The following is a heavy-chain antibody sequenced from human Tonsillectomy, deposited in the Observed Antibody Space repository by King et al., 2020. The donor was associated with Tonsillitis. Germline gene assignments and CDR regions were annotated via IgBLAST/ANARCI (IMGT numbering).Heavy chain of an antibody. CDR3: ARCPMKYAFDY. V-gene: IGHV4-4*07. J-gene: IGHJ4*02. CDR2: IYASGSA. CDR1: GDSVTYYY. Sequence: VQLQESGPGLVKPSETLSLTCTVSGDSVTYYYWNWIRLSAGKRLEWIGRIYASGSANYNPSLTSRVTMSIDTSKNQFSLKLTSVTAADTAVYYCARCPMKYAFDYWGQGILVTVTS. D-gene: IGHD2-2*01.